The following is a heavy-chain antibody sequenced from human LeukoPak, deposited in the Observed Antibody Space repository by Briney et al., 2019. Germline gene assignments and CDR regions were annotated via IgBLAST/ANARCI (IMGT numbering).Heavy chain of an antibody. CDR1: GGTFSSYA. Sequence: SVKVSCKASGGTFSSYAISWVRQAPGQGLEWMGGFIPIFGTTNYAQKFQGRVRVTADKSTSTAYMELSSLRSEDTAVYYCARVLVPAAMYGIYYYYYMDVWGKGTTVTISS. CDR2: FIPIFGTT. V-gene: IGHV1-69*06. J-gene: IGHJ6*03. D-gene: IGHD2-2*01. CDR3: ARVLVPAAMYGIYYYYYMDV.